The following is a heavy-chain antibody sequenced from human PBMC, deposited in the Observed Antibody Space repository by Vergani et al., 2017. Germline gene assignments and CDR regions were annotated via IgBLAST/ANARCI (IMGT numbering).Heavy chain of an antibody. V-gene: IGHV1-46*01. CDR3: ARDSRYCSSTSCYVGRDWFDP. CDR1: GYTFTSYY. Sequence: QVQLVQSGAEVKKPGASVKVSCKASGYTFTSYYMHWVRQAPGQGLEWMGIINPSGGSTSYAQKFQGRVTMTRHTSTSTVYMELSSLRSEDTAVYYCARDSRYCSSTSCYVGRDWFDPWGQGTLVTVSS. D-gene: IGHD2-2*01. J-gene: IGHJ5*02. CDR2: INPSGGST.